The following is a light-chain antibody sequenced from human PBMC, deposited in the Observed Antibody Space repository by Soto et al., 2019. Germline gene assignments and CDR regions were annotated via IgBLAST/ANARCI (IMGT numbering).Light chain of an antibody. CDR1: SSNIGSNT. J-gene: IGLJ1*01. CDR3: AAWDDSLNGYV. Sequence: QSVLTQPPSASGTPGQRVTISCSGSSSNIGSNTVNWYQQLPGTAPKLLIYSNNQRPSGVPDRFSGSKSGTSASLAISGRQSEDEADYYCAAWDDSLNGYVFGTGTKLTV. CDR2: SNN. V-gene: IGLV1-44*01.